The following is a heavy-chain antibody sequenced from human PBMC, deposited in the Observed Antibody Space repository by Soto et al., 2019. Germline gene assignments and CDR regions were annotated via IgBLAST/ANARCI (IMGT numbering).Heavy chain of an antibody. D-gene: IGHD2-15*01. CDR3: AKDGQDIVVVVASTEMDY. CDR1: GFTFSSYG. Sequence: QVQLVESGGGVVQPGRSLRLSCAASGFTFSSYGMHWVRQAPGKGLEWVAVISYDGSNKYYADSVKGRFTISRDNSKNTXYLQMNSLRAEDPAVYYWAKDGQDIVVVVASTEMDYWGQGTLVTVSS. V-gene: IGHV3-30*18. J-gene: IGHJ4*02. CDR2: ISYDGSNK.